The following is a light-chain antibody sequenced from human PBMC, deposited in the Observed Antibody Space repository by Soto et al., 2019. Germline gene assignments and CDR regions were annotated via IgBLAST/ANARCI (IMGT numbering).Light chain of an antibody. CDR2: AAS. J-gene: IGKJ1*01. Sequence: DIQMTQSPSSLSASVGDRVTITCRASQGISNYLAWYQQKPWKVPKLLIYAASTLQSGVPSRVSDSGSGTDFTLTIISLQPADVTTCFSQKYIIAPQTFGEGPKVEI. CDR3: QKYIIAPQT. CDR1: QGISNY. V-gene: IGKV1-27*01.